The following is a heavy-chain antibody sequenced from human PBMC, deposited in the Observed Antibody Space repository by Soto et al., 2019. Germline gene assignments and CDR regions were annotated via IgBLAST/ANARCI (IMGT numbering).Heavy chain of an antibody. J-gene: IGHJ5*02. CDR2: IYYSGST. D-gene: IGHD3-10*01. CDR1: GGSISSGGYY. CDR3: AREPVLLWFGEATWFDP. V-gene: IGHV4-39*01. Sequence: SETLSLTCTVSGGSISSGGYYWNWIRQHPGKGLEWIGSIYYSGSTYYNPSLKSRVTISVDTSKNQFSLKLSSVTAADTAVYYCAREPVLLWFGEATWFDPWGQGTLVTVSS.